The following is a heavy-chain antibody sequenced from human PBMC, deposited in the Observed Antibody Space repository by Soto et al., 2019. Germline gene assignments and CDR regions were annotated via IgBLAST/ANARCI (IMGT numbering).Heavy chain of an antibody. Sequence: GGSLRLSCAASGFTFSSYGMHWVRQAPGKGLEWVAVIWYDGSNKYYADSVKGRFTISRDNSKNTLYLQMNSLRAEDTAVYYCARSNGGAVTTVTIFDYWGQGTLVTVSS. J-gene: IGHJ4*02. CDR2: IWYDGSNK. CDR1: GFTFSSYG. V-gene: IGHV3-33*01. CDR3: ARSNGGAVTTVTIFDY. D-gene: IGHD4-17*01.